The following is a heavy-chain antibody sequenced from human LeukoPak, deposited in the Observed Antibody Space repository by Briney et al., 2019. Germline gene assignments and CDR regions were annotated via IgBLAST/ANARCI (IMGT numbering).Heavy chain of an antibody. Sequence: GASVKVSCKASGYTFTGYYMHWVRQAPGKGLEWMGWINHNSGGTNYAQKFQGRVTMTRDTSISTAYMELSRLRSDDTAVYYCARGRRRDGYNPDYFDYWGQGTLVTVSS. CDR1: GYTFTGYY. D-gene: IGHD5-24*01. CDR2: INHNSGGT. J-gene: IGHJ4*02. V-gene: IGHV1-2*02. CDR3: ARGRRRDGYNPDYFDY.